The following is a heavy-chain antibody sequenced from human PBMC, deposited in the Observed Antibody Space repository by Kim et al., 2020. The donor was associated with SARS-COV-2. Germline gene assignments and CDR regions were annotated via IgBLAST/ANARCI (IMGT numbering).Heavy chain of an antibody. CDR3: ARARFDP. V-gene: IGHV3-74*03. CDR2: DGRSI. J-gene: IGHJ5*02. Sequence: DGRSITYADSVKGRFTLSKDDAETTLYLQMNSLRAEDTGVYYCARARFDPWGQGTLVTVSS.